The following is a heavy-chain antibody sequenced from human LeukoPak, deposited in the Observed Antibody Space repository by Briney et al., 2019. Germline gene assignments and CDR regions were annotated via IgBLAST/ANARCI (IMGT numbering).Heavy chain of an antibody. J-gene: IGHJ4*02. Sequence: SETLSLTCTVFGGSISSYYWSWIRQPAGKGLEWIGRVYASGTSDYNPSLKSRVTMSVDTSKKQFSLKLISVTAADTAVYYCATWSYTSVFHRLDYWGQGILVTVSS. CDR1: GGSISSYY. CDR3: ATWSYTSVFHRLDY. V-gene: IGHV4-4*07. D-gene: IGHD6-25*01. CDR2: VYASGTS.